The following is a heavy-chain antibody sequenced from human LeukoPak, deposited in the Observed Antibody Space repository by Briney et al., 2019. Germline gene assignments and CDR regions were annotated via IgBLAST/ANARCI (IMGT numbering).Heavy chain of an antibody. CDR2: IRYDGSIK. CDR3: AKVSPINPSGYLDY. V-gene: IGHV3-30*02. CDR1: GFTFSSYG. J-gene: IGHJ4*02. Sequence: GGSLRLSCAASGFTFSSYGMHWVRQAPGKGLDWVAFIRYDGSIKDYADSVKGRFTISRDNSRNTLYLQMNSLRAEDTAIYYCAKVSPINPSGYLDYWGQGTLVTVSS. D-gene: IGHD3-3*01.